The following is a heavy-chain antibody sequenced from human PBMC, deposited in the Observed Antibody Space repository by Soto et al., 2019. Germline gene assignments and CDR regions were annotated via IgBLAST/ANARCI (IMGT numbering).Heavy chain of an antibody. J-gene: IGHJ3*02. Sequence: PGGSLRLSCAASGFTFSSHWMHWVRQSPGKGLVWVSRIDSDGSSTSYADSVKGRFTISRDNAKNKVYLQMNSLRGEDTAVYYCARDSRDCSSTSCFTDAFDIWGQGTMVTVSS. V-gene: IGHV3-74*01. CDR3: ARDSRDCSSTSCFTDAFDI. D-gene: IGHD2-2*02. CDR1: GFTFSSHW. CDR2: IDSDGSST.